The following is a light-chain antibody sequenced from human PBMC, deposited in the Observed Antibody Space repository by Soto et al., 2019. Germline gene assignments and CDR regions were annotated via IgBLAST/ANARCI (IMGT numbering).Light chain of an antibody. V-gene: IGKV3-20*01. CDR3: QQYGSSPTMYT. Sequence: EIVLTQSPGTLSLSPGERATLSCRASQSVSSSYLAWYQQKPGQAPRLLIYGASSRATGIPDRFSGSGSGTDFTLTISRLEPEDFAVYYCQQYGSSPTMYTFGQGTKLDIK. J-gene: IGKJ2*01. CDR1: QSVSSSY. CDR2: GAS.